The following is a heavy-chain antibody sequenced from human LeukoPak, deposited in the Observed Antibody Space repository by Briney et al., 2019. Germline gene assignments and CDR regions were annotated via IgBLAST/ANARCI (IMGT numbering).Heavy chain of an antibody. Sequence: GGSLRLSCAASGFIFSSYAIHWVRQARGKGRGDVSAISRNGLTTYYADSVKGRFTISRDNSKNTVYIQMNRLRAKDTAVYYCARGRSGSAWDLFDYWGQGTLVTVSS. CDR3: ARGRSGSAWDLFDY. CDR1: GFIFSSYA. D-gene: IGHD1-26*01. J-gene: IGHJ4*02. V-gene: IGHV3-64*02. CDR2: ISRNGLTT.